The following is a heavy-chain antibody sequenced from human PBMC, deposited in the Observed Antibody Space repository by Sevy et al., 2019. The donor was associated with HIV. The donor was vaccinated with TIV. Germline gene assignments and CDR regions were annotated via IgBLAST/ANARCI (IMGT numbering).Heavy chain of an antibody. CDR2: VSPTSLST. J-gene: IGHJ4*01. D-gene: IGHD3-16*01. Sequence: GGSLRLSCTASGFSFSNYVMAWVRQAPGKGLEWVSSVSPTSLSTYYAESVKGRFTISRDNSKNTLYLQMNSLRAEDTAICYCAKLHSRMIPGNGALDYWGRGTLVTVSS. V-gene: IGHV3-23*01. CDR1: GFSFSNYV. CDR3: AKLHSRMIPGNGALDY.